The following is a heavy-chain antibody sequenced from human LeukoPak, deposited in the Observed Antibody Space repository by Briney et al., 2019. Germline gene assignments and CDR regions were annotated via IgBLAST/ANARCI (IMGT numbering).Heavy chain of an antibody. CDR3: ATGKQYYDFWSGYYSY. Sequence: SETLSLTCTVSGGSISSYYWSWIRQPPGKGLEWIGYIYYSGSTYYNPSLKSRVTISVDTSKNQFSLKLSSVTAADTAVYYCATGKQYYDFWSGYYSYWGQGTLVTVSS. V-gene: IGHV4-59*08. CDR1: GGSISSYY. CDR2: IYYSGST. J-gene: IGHJ4*02. D-gene: IGHD3-3*01.